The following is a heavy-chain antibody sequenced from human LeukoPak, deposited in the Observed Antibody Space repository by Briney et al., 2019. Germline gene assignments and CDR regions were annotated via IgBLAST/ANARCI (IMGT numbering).Heavy chain of an antibody. CDR3: ASPNGYSSGWYDY. D-gene: IGHD6-19*01. CDR1: GGSISSYY. CDR2: INHSGST. V-gene: IGHV4-34*01. Sequence: PSETLSLTCTVSGGSISSYYWSWIRQPPGKGLEWIGEINHSGSTNYNPSLKSRVTISVDTSKNQFSLKLSSVTAADTAVYYCASPNGYSSGWYDYWGQGTLVTVSS. J-gene: IGHJ4*02.